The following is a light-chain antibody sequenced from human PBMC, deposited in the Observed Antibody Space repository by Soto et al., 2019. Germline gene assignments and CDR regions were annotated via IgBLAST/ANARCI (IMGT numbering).Light chain of an antibody. V-gene: IGKV3-20*01. CDR2: EAS. CDR3: HQYGESPA. J-gene: IGKJ1*01. Sequence: LAQWTGPLATSPAERANLSYRASQSISSNYVAWYQQKPGQAPRLLIYEASSRATGIPNRCSGSGAGTYFTPTISILEPEDFAVFYCHQYGESPAFGQGTKVDIK. CDR1: QSISSNY.